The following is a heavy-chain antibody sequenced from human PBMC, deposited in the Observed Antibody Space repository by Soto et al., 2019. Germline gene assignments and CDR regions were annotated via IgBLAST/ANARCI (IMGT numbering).Heavy chain of an antibody. J-gene: IGHJ4*02. CDR1: GGTFSSYA. V-gene: IGHV1-69*06. CDR3: ARNGSYDFWSGYPDPLTAWDYFDY. CDR2: IIPLFGKA. Sequence: SVKVSCKASGGTFSSYAISSVRQAPGQGLEWMGGIIPLFGKANYAQKFQGRVTITADKSTSTAYMELSSLRSEDTAVYYCARNGSYDFWSGYPDPLTAWDYFDYWGQGILLPVSS. D-gene: IGHD3-3*01.